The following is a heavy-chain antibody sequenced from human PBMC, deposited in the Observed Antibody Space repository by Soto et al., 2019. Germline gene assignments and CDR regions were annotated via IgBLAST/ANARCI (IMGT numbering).Heavy chain of an antibody. CDR1: GGSISSGDYY. D-gene: IGHD1-1*01. V-gene: IGHV4-30-4*01. Sequence: QVQLQESGPGLVKPSQTLSLTCTVSGGSISSGDYYWSWIRQPPGKGLEWIGYIYYSGTTYYNPSLKSRVTISVDTSKNQFSLKLCSVTAADTAVYYCARAEYNNYWYFDLWGRGTLVTVSS. CDR3: ARAEYNNYWYFDL. CDR2: IYYSGTT. J-gene: IGHJ2*01.